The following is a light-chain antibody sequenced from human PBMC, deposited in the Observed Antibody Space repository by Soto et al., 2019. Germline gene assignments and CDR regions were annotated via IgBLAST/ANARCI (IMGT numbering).Light chain of an antibody. CDR3: LQYSNWPPWT. Sequence: IVMTQSPATLAVSPGDTATLSCRASQSLGGNLAWYQQKPGQGPRLLIFRASSRATGIPARFSASGSGTEFTLTISGLQSEDFAIYYCLQYSNWPPWTFGPETKVEIK. CDR1: QSLGGN. J-gene: IGKJ1*01. V-gene: IGKV3-15*01. CDR2: RAS.